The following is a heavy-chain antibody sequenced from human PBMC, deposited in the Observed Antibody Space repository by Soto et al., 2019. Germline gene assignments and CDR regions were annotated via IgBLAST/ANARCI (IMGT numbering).Heavy chain of an antibody. CDR3: AKLHYCSGGSCYQFDY. Sequence: GGTLRLSCAASGFTFSRYAMSWVRQAPGKGLEWVSAISGSGGSTYYADSVKGRFTISRDNSKNTLYLQMNSLRAEDTAVYYCAKLHYCSGGSCYQFDYRGQGTLVTVSS. D-gene: IGHD2-15*01. CDR1: GFTFSRYA. V-gene: IGHV3-23*01. CDR2: ISGSGGST. J-gene: IGHJ4*02.